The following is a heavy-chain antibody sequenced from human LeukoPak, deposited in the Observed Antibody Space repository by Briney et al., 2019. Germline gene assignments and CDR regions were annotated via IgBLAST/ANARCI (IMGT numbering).Heavy chain of an antibody. CDR3: ARDDGSGSYYIYDNYYYYMDV. CDR1: GGSFSDYY. D-gene: IGHD3-10*01. J-gene: IGHJ6*03. V-gene: IGHV4-34*01. Sequence: PSETLSLTCAVYGGSFSDYYWSWIRQPPGKGLEYIGEINHSGITNYNPSLKSRVTISVDTSKNQFSLKLSSVTAADTAVYYCARDDGSGSYYIYDNYYYYMDVWGKGTTVTVSS. CDR2: INHSGIT.